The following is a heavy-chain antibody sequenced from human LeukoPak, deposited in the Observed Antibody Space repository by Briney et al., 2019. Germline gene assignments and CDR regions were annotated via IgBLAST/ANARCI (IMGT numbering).Heavy chain of an antibody. CDR1: GYTFTGYY. CDR3: ATYSNSTLQYYYGLDV. Sequence: ASVKVSCKTSGYTFTGYYIHWVRQAPGQGLEWMGWIRPNSGGTKNAQKFQGRVTMTRDTSISTAYMELNRLTSDGTAVYYCATYSNSTLQYYYGLDVWGQGTTVTVSS. CDR2: IRPNSGGT. J-gene: IGHJ6*02. D-gene: IGHD6-6*01. V-gene: IGHV1-2*02.